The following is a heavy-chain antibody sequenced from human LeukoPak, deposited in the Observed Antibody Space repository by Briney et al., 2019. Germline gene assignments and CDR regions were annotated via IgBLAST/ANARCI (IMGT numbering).Heavy chain of an antibody. V-gene: IGHV1-18*01. CDR2: VSAYNGNT. D-gene: IGHD6-6*01. CDR3: ARAWGEDIAARPHYFGY. Sequence: KPGASVKVSCKASGYTFPNYGISRVRQAPGQGLEWMGWVSAYNGNTNYAPKLQGRVTMTTDTSTSAAYMELRSLRSDDTAVYYCARAWGEDIAARPHYFGYWGQGSLVTVSS. CDR1: GYTFPNYG. J-gene: IGHJ4*02.